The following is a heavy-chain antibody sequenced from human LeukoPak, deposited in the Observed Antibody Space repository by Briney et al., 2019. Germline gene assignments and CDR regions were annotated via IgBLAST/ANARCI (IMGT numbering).Heavy chain of an antibody. CDR2: ISSSGDYI. J-gene: IGHJ4*02. V-gene: IGHV3-21*01. D-gene: IGHD3-22*01. Sequence: PGGSLRLSCVASGFTFSSYNINWVRQAPGKGLEWVSFISSSGDYIYYADSVKGRFTISRDNAKNSLYLQMNSLRAEDTAAYYCARNLKNYYDSNGYFDYWGQGTLVTVSS. CDR1: GFTFSSYN. CDR3: ARNLKNYYDSNGYFDY.